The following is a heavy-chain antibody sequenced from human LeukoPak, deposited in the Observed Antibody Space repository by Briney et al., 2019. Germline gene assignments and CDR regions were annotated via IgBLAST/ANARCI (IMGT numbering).Heavy chain of an antibody. J-gene: IGHJ4*02. CDR2: QYYSGST. D-gene: IGHD6-19*01. V-gene: IGHV4-31*03. Sequence: SETLSLTCTVSGGSISSDTSYWSWIRQHPGKGLEWIGYQYYSGSTYYNPSLKSRVTISVDTSKNQFSLKLSSVTAADTAVYYCARKNVAGYRLDYWGQGTLVTVSS. CDR3: ARKNVAGYRLDY. CDR1: GGSISSDTSY.